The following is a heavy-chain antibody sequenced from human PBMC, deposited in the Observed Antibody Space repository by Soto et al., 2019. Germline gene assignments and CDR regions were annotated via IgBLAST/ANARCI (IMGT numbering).Heavy chain of an antibody. CDR2: VSGSGGST. D-gene: IGHD1-20*01. V-gene: IGHV3-23*01. Sequence: GGSLRLSCAASGFTFSSYAMTWVRQAPGKGLEWISAVSGSGGSTYYADSVKGRFTISRDNSKDTLYLQMNNLRAEDTAVYYCAKPPDYNWNDYWGQGTLVTVSS. CDR3: AKPPDYNWNDY. CDR1: GFTFSSYA. J-gene: IGHJ4*02.